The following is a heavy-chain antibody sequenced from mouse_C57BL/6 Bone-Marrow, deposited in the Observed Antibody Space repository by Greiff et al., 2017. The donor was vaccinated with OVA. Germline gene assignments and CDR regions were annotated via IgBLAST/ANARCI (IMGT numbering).Heavy chain of an antibody. V-gene: IGHV1-42*01. CDR3: ARGEDGGGFAY. J-gene: IGHJ3*01. CDR1: GYSFTGYY. CDR2: INPSTGGT. Sequence: VQLKQSGPELVKPGASVKISCKASGYSFTGYYMNWVKQSPEKSLEWIGEINPSTGGTTYNQKFKAKATLTVDKSSSTAYMQLKRLTSEDSAVNYCARGEDGGGFAYWGQGTLVTVSA.